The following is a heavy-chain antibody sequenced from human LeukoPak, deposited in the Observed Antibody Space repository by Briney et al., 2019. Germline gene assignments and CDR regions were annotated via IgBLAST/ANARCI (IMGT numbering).Heavy chain of an antibody. CDR2: IGGSINNT. D-gene: IGHD3-10*01. Sequence: PGGSLRLSCAASGFTFSSYTMTWVRQAPGMGLEWVSAIGGSINNTYYADSVKGRFTISRDNSRNTLFLQMNSLRAEDTAVYYCANLLSTNSGSGSPFENWGQGTLVTVSS. V-gene: IGHV3-23*01. CDR3: ANLLSTNSGSGSPFEN. J-gene: IGHJ4*02. CDR1: GFTFSSYT.